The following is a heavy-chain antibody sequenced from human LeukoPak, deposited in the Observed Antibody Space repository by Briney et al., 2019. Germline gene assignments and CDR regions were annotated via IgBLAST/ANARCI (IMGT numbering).Heavy chain of an antibody. CDR2: IKQDGSEK. Sequence: GGSLRLSRTASGFTFSNYWMSWVRQAPGKGLARVADIKQDGSEKSYVDSVKGRFTISRDNAKNSLYLQMNSLRDEDTAVYYCIVSMRGGPFDYWGQGALVTVSS. CDR3: IVSMRGGPFDY. J-gene: IGHJ4*02. D-gene: IGHD1-26*01. V-gene: IGHV3-7*02. CDR1: GFTFSNYW.